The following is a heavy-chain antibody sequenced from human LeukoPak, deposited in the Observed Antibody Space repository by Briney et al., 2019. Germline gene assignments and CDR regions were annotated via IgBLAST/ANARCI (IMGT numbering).Heavy chain of an antibody. Sequence: ASVKVSCKASGYAFTSNSISWVRQAPGQGLEWMGWISAYSGDTNYAQKLQGRVTMTTDTSTSTAYMELRSLRSGDTAVYYCARDGGSSGLFPVYWGQGTLVTVSS. V-gene: IGHV1-18*01. CDR3: ARDGGSSGLFPVY. J-gene: IGHJ4*02. CDR2: ISAYSGDT. D-gene: IGHD3-22*01. CDR1: GYAFTSNS.